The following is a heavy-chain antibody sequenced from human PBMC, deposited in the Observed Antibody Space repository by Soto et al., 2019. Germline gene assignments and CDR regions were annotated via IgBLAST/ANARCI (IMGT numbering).Heavy chain of an antibody. CDR2: IYYSGRT. V-gene: IGHV4-31*03. Sequence: QVQLQESGPGLVKPSQTLSLTCTVSGGSISSGGYYWSWIRQHPGKGLEWIGYIYYSGRTYYNPSLKSRVTISVDTSKNQFSLKLSSVTAADTAVYYCARERLGYCSGGSCLHNWFDPWGQGTLVTVSS. CDR1: GGSISSGGYY. CDR3: ARERLGYCSGGSCLHNWFDP. J-gene: IGHJ5*02. D-gene: IGHD2-15*01.